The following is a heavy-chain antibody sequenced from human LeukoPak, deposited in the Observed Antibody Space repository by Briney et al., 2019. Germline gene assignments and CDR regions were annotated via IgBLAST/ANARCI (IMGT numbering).Heavy chain of an antibody. J-gene: IGHJ4*02. CDR2: IYYSGST. CDR3: ARVQYSGSGLDS. CDR1: GGSISSYY. Sequence: PSETLSLTCTVSGGSISSYYWSWIRQPPGKGLEWIGYIYYSGSTKYNPSLKSRVTISVDTSKNQFSLKLSSVTAADTAVYYCARVQYSGSGLDSWGQGTLVTVSS. D-gene: IGHD5-12*01. V-gene: IGHV4-59*01.